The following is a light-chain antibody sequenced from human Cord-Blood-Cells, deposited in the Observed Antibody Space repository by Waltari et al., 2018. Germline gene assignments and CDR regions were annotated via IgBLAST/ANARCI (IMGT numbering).Light chain of an antibody. Sequence: DVVMTQSPLSLPVTLGQPASISCRSSQSLVHSDGNTYLNWFQQRPGQSPRRLIYKVSNRDSGVPDRFSGSGSGTDFTLKISRVEAEDVGVYYCMQGTHWLYTFGRGPSWRSN. CDR2: KVS. J-gene: IGKJ2*01. V-gene: IGKV2-30*02. CDR1: QSLVHSDGNTY. CDR3: MQGTHWLYT.